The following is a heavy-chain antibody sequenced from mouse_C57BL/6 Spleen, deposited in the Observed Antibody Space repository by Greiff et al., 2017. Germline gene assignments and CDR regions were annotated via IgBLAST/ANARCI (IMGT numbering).Heavy chain of an antibody. CDR3: GRGGYFDY. J-gene: IGHJ2*01. CDR2: IYPSDSET. CDR1: GYTFTSYW. V-gene: IGHV1-61*01. Sequence: QVQLQQPGAELVRPGSSVKLSCKASGYTFTSYWMDWVKQRPGQGLEWIGNIYPSDSETHYNQKFKDKATLTVDKSSSTAYMQLSSLTSEDSAVYYWGRGGYFDYWGQGTTLTVSS. D-gene: IGHD3-3*01.